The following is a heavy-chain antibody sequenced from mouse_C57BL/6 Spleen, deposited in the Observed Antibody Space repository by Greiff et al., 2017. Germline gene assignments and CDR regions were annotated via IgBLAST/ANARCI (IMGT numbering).Heavy chain of an antibody. CDR2: INHGSGGT. J-gene: IGHJ2*01. D-gene: IGHD2-4*01. V-gene: IGHV1-54*01. Sequence: QVQLQQSGAELVRPGTSVKVSCKASGYAFTNYLIEWVKQRPGQGLEWIGVINHGSGGTNYNEKFKGKATLTADKSSSTAYMQLSSLTSEDSAVYFCARDDYDERGYWGQGTTLTVSS. CDR3: ARDDYDERGY. CDR1: GYAFTNYL.